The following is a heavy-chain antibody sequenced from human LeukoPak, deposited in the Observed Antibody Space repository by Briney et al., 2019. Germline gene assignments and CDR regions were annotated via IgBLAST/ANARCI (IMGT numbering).Heavy chain of an antibody. J-gene: IGHJ4*02. CDR2: IIPILGIA. D-gene: IGHD6-19*01. CDR3: ARGSAVAGRGFDY. CDR1: GGTFSSYT. V-gene: IGHV1-69*02. Sequence: SVKVSCKASGGTFSSYTISWVRQAPGQGLESMGRIIPILGIANYAQKFQGRVTITADKSTSTAYMELSSLRSEDAAVYYCARGSAVAGRGFDYWGQGTLVTVSS.